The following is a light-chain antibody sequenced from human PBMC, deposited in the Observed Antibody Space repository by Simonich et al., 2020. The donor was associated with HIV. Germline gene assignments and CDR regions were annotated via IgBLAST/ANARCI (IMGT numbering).Light chain of an antibody. CDR1: ILAKKY. CDR2: KDN. J-gene: IGLJ3*02. CDR3: YSATDNNRV. Sequence: SYELTQPSSVSVSSGQTARITCSGNILAKKYARWFQQKPGQAPVWVIYKDNERPSGIPERFSGSSSGTTVTLTISGAQVEDEADYYCYSATDNNRVFGGGTKLTVL. V-gene: IGLV3-27*01.